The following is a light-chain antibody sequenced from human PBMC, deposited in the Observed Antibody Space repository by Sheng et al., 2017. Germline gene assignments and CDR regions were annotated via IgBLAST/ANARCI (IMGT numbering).Light chain of an antibody. CDR1: QTISRS. CDR3: QQYNSYST. V-gene: IGKV1-5*03. J-gene: IGKJ1*01. CDR2: EAS. Sequence: DIQMTQSPSTLSASVGDRVTITCRASQTISRSLAWYQQKPGKAPKLLIYEASSLETGVPSRFSGSGSGTEFTLTISSLQPDDFATYYCQQYNSYSTFGQGTKVEIK.